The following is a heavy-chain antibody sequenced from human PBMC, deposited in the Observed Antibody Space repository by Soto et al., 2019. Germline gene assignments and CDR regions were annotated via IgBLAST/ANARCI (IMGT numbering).Heavy chain of an antibody. D-gene: IGHD2-2*01. J-gene: IGHJ5*02. V-gene: IGHV3-23*01. CDR2: ISGSGGNT. Sequence: GGSLRLSCAASGFTFSSYAMSWVRQAPGKGLEWVSAISGSGGNTYYADSVKGRFTISRDNSKNTLFLQMNSLRAEDTAVYYCAPPGTSGLATWGQGTLVTVSS. CDR1: GFTFSSYA. CDR3: APPGTSGLAT.